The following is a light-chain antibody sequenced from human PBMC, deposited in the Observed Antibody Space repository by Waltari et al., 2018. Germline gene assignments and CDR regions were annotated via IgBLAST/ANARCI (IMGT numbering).Light chain of an antibody. CDR2: DAS. Sequence: EIVLTQSPRTLSLSPGERGPLSCRASQSVGRSPCWYQQKHGQAPRLLIYDASTRATGTPDRFSGGGSGTDFSLTISRLEPEDFAVYYCQMYVRLPVTFGQGTKVEI. J-gene: IGKJ1*01. CDR3: QMYVRLPVT. CDR1: QSVGRSP. V-gene: IGKV3-20*01.